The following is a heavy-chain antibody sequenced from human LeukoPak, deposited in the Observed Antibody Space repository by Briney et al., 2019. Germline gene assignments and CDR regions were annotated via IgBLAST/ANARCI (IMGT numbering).Heavy chain of an antibody. Sequence: QPGGSLRLSCAASGFTFSSYAMSWVRQAPGKGLEWVSAISGSSGSTYYADSVKGRFTISRDNSKNTLYLQMNSLRAEDTAVYYCARANLWFGEFDYWGQGTLVTVSS. CDR3: ARANLWFGEFDY. D-gene: IGHD3-10*01. J-gene: IGHJ4*02. V-gene: IGHV3-23*01. CDR1: GFTFSSYA. CDR2: ISGSSGST.